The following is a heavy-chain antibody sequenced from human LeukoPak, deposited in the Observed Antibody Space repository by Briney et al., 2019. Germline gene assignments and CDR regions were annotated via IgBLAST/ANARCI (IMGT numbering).Heavy chain of an antibody. CDR2: ISSSTSYI. CDR1: GFAFSGYS. J-gene: IGHJ6*03. V-gene: IGHV3-21*01. CDR3: ARDGGYDNHYFYYYMDV. D-gene: IGHD5-12*01. Sequence: GGSLRLSCAASGFAFSGYSMNWVRQAPGKGLEWVSSISSSTSYIYYAGSVKGRFTISRDSAKNSLYLQMNSLRAEDTAVYYCARDGGYDNHYFYYYMDVWGKGTTVTVSS.